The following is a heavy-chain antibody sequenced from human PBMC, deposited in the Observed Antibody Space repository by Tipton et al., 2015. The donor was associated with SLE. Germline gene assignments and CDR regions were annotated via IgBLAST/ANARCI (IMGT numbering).Heavy chain of an antibody. CDR2: ITWNSDNL. D-gene: IGHD1-20*01. CDR3: AKDVSDDNSGVFDY. CDR1: GFTLDDYA. V-gene: IGHV3-9*01. J-gene: IGHJ4*02. Sequence: SLRLSCVLSGFTLDDYAMHWVRQPPGKGLEWVSSITWNSDNLDYADSVKGRFTISRDNAKNSLYLQMNSLRTEDTALYCCAKDVSDDNSGVFDYWGQGTLVTVSS.